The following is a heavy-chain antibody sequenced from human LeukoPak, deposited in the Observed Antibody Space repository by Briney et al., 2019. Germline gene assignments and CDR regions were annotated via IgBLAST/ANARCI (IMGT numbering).Heavy chain of an antibody. V-gene: IGHV4-39*07. CDR2: IYNSGDP. Sequence: SETLSLTCTISGGSISSGSYYWSWIRQLPGKGLEWIGYIYNSGDPHYNPSLKSRVTMSIDTSKNQFSLKLSSVTAADTAVYYCARRESVLTGYYNNWFDPWGQGTLVTVSS. CDR3: ARRESVLTGYYNNWFDP. D-gene: IGHD3-9*01. J-gene: IGHJ5*02. CDR1: GGSISSGSYY.